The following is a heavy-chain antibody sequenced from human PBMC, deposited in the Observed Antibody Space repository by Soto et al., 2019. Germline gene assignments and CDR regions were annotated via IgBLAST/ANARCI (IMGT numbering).Heavy chain of an antibody. CDR2: ISGSGGST. V-gene: IGHV3-23*01. J-gene: IGHJ6*02. CDR1: GFTFSSYA. Sequence: PGGSLRLSCAASGFTFSSYAMSWVRQAPGKGPEWVSAISGSGGSTYYADSVKGRFTISRDNSKNTLYLQMNSLRAEDTAVYYCAKDPGDSSGWYYYYGMDVWGQGTTVTVSS. CDR3: AKDPGDSSGWYYYYGMDV. D-gene: IGHD6-19*01.